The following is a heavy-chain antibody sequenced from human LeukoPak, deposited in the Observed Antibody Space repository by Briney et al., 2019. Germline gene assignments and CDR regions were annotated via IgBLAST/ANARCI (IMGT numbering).Heavy chain of an antibody. J-gene: IGHJ4*02. CDR1: GFTFSSYS. D-gene: IGHD4-17*01. CDR2: ISSSSSTI. V-gene: IGHV3-48*02. CDR3: ARCGPMVTTLGLFDY. Sequence: GGSLRLSCAASGFTFSSYSMNWVRQAPGKGLDWVSYISSSSSTIYYADSVKGRFTISRDNAKNSLYLQMNSLRDEDTAVYYCARCGPMVTTLGLFDYWGQGTLVTVSS.